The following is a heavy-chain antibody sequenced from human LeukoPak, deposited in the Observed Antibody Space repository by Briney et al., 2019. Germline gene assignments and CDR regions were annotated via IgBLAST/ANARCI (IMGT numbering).Heavy chain of an antibody. D-gene: IGHD3-10*01. CDR2: FDPEDGET. V-gene: IGHV1-24*01. J-gene: IGHJ6*03. CDR1: GYTFTGYY. Sequence: GASVKVSCKASGYTFTGYYMHWVRQAPGQGLEWMGGFDPEDGETIYAQKFQGRVTMTEDTSTDTAYMELSSLRSEDTAVYYCATITGSYYYMDVWGKGTTVTVSS. CDR3: ATITGSYYYMDV.